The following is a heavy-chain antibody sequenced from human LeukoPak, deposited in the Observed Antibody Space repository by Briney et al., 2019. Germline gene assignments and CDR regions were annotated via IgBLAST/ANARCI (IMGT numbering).Heavy chain of an antibody. CDR1: GLTISSYA. CDR3: ASGVVTKGAFDI. CDR2: IWYDGSNK. D-gene: IGHD3-3*01. Sequence: QPGRSLRLSCVASGLTISSYAMNWVRQAPGKGLEWVAVIWYDGSNKYYADSVKGRFTISRDNSKNTLYLQMNSLRAEDTAGYYCASGVVTKGAFDIWGKGKMVTVSS. J-gene: IGHJ3*02. V-gene: IGHV3-33*01.